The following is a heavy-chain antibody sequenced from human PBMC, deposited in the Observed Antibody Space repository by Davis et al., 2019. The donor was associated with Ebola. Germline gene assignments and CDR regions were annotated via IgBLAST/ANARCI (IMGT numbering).Heavy chain of an antibody. D-gene: IGHD5/OR15-5a*01. CDR1: GFTFSSYA. CDR2: IWHDGSSK. J-gene: IGHJ4*02. Sequence: PSETLSLTCAASGFTFSSYAFHWVRQAPGKGLEWVAVIWHDGSSKFYADSVRGRLTISRDNSKNTLYLQMNSLRTEDTAVYYCAREMSYPHYYFNYWGQGTMVAVSS. CDR3: AREMSYPHYYFNY. V-gene: IGHV3-30-3*01.